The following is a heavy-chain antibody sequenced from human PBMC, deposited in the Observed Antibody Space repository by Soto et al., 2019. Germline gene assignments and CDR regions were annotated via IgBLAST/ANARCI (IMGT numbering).Heavy chain of an antibody. D-gene: IGHD7-27*01. CDR3: ARGLGTNGLDV. J-gene: IGHJ6*02. Sequence: QVQLLQSGAEVKKPGASVTFSCKASGYKFTTYGITWVRQAPGQGLEWLGGISTYNGNTAYAQNLQDRVTMTTETSTSTAYLEVRGLTSDDTAVYFCARGLGTNGLDVWGQGTTVTVSS. CDR1: GYKFTTYG. CDR2: ISTYNGNT. V-gene: IGHV1-18*04.